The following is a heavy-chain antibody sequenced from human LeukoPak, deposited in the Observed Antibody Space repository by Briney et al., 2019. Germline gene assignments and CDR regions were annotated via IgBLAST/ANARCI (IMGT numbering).Heavy chain of an antibody. J-gene: IGHJ4*02. CDR2: THSDGTTT. Sequence: GGSLRLSCAASGFTFSSYWMHWVRQPPGKGLVWVSRTHSDGTTTSYADSVKGRFTISRDNAKNTLYLQMNSLRAEDTAVYYCTRDHGYGGRFDFDYWGQGTLVTVSS. D-gene: IGHD4-23*01. V-gene: IGHV3-74*01. CDR1: GFTFSSYW. CDR3: TRDHGYGGRFDFDY.